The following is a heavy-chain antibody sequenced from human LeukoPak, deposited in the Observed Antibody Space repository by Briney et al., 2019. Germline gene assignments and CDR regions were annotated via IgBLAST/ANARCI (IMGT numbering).Heavy chain of an antibody. J-gene: IGHJ4*02. V-gene: IGHV1-69*05. CDR1: GGTFSSYA. CDR3: ARGPELERFDY. CDR2: IIPIFGTA. D-gene: IGHD1-1*01. Sequence: ASVKVSCKASGGTFSSYAINWVRQAPGQGLEWMGGIIPIFGTANYAQKFQGRVTITTDESTSTAYMELSSLRSEDTAVYYCARGPELERFDYWGQGTLVTVSS.